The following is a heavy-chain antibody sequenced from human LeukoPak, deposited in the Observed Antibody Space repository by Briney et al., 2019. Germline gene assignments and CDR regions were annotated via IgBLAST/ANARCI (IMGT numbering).Heavy chain of an antibody. J-gene: IGHJ6*03. CDR3: ARHVVVAASSHYYYMDV. D-gene: IGHD2-15*01. Sequence: KPGESLKISCKGPGYSFTSYWIGWVRQMPGKGLEWMGIIYPGDSDTRYSPSFQGQVTISADKSISTAYLQWSSLKASDTAMYYCARHVVVAASSHYYYMDVWGKGTTVTVSS. V-gene: IGHV5-51*01. CDR2: IYPGDSDT. CDR1: GYSFTSYW.